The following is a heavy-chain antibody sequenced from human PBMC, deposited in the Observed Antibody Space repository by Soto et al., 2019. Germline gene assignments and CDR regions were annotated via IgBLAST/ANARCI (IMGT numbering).Heavy chain of an antibody. CDR3: ARDSQLYGAWVFDY. J-gene: IGHJ4*02. CDR1: GGSISSGGYY. Sequence: QVQLQESGPGLVKPSQTLSLTCTVSGGSISSGGYYWSWIRQHPGKGLEWIGYIYYSGSTYYNPSLKRRVTISVDTSKNQFSLKLSSVTAADTAVYYCARDSQLYGAWVFDYWGQGTLVTVSS. V-gene: IGHV4-31*03. D-gene: IGHD3-16*02. CDR2: IYYSGST.